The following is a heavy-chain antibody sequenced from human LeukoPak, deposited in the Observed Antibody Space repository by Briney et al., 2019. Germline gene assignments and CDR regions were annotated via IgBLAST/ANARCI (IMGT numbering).Heavy chain of an antibody. CDR2: IYYSGST. V-gene: IGHV4-39*01. D-gene: IGHD6-13*01. CDR1: GGSISSSSYY. J-gene: IGHJ3*02. CDR3: ARHVYSSSWYDRYAFDI. Sequence: SETLSLTCTVSGGSISSSSYYWGWIRQPPGKGLEWIGSIYYSGSTYYNPSLKSRVTISVDTSKNQFSLKLSSVTAADTAVYYCARHVYSSSWYDRYAFDIWGQGTMVTVSS.